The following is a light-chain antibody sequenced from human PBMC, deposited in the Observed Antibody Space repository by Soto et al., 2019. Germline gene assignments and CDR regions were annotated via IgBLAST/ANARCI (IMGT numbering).Light chain of an antibody. V-gene: IGLV2-8*01. J-gene: IGLJ2*01. CDR1: SSDVGGYNY. CDR2: EVS. CDR3: SSYAGSYNLVV. Sequence: QSALTQPPSASGSPGQSVTISCTGTSSDVGGYNYVSWYQQHPGKAPKLMIYEVSKRPSGVPDRFSGSKSGNTASLTVSGLQAEDEAAYYCSSYAGSYNLVVFGGGTKVTVL.